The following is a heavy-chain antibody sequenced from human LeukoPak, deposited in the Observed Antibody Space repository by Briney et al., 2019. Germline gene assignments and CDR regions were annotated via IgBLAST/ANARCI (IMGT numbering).Heavy chain of an antibody. V-gene: IGHV4-39*01. J-gene: IGHJ4*02. D-gene: IGHD3-22*01. CDR1: GGSISSSSYY. CDR3: ARRTDYYDSSGHKSHFDY. Sequence: KASETLSLTCTVSGGSISSSSYYWGWIRQPPGKGLEWIGSIYYSGSTYYNPSLKSRVTISVDTSKNQFSLKLSSVAAADTAVYYCARRTDYYDSSGHKSHFDYWGQGTLVTVSS. CDR2: IYYSGST.